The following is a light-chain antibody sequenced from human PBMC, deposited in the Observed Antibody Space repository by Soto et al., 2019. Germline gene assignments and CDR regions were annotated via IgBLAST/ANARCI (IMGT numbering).Light chain of an antibody. CDR1: SSDIGSYNY. V-gene: IGLV2-14*03. CDR3: SSYTSTTARVV. Sequence: QSALTQPASVSGSPGQSITISCTGTSSDIGSYNYVSWYQQHPGKAPKLMIYDVTNRPSGVSIRFSGSKSGNTASLTISGIQAEDEADYYWSSYTSTTARVVIGGGTKLTVL. J-gene: IGLJ2*01. CDR2: DVT.